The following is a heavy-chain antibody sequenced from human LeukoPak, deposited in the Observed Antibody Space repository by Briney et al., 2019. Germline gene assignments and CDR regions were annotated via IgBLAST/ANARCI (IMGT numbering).Heavy chain of an antibody. V-gene: IGHV5-10-1*01. D-gene: IGHD2-8*02. CDR2: IDPGDSFT. CDR1: GYSFSSYW. Sequence: GESLKISCKGSGYSFSSYWISWVRQMPGEGLEWMGRIDPGDSFTKYRPSLEGRVTISADKSLSTVYLQWSSLKASDTAIYYCARDGGGVSSWVSHWGQGTLVTVSS. CDR3: ARDGGGVSSWVSH. J-gene: IGHJ4*02.